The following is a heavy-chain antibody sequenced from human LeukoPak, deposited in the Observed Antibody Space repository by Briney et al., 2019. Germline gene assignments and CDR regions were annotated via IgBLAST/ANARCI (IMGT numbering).Heavy chain of an antibody. J-gene: IGHJ4*02. CDR1: GYTFNDFG. Sequence: GGSLRLSCAGSGYTFNDFGMSWVRQAPGKGLEWVSGLNWNGDNTGYADSVKGRFTISRDNARNSLYLEMNSLRVEDTAFYYCARDLIPYYDILTGYVGFWGQGTLVTVSS. CDR3: ARDLIPYYDILTGYVGF. CDR2: LNWNGDNT. V-gene: IGHV3-20*04. D-gene: IGHD3-9*01.